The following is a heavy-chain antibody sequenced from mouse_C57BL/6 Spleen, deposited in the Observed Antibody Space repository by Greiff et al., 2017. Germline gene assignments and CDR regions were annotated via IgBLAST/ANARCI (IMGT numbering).Heavy chain of an antibody. CDR1: GYAFTNYL. CDR3: ARSTTVVAPAMDY. J-gene: IGHJ4*01. Sequence: QVQLQQSGAELVRPGTSVKVSCKASGYAFTNYLIEWVKQRPGQGLEWIGVINPGSGGTNYNEKFKGKATLTADKSSSTAYMQLSSLTSEDSAVYFCARSTTVVAPAMDYWGQGTSVTVSS. V-gene: IGHV1-54*01. CDR2: INPGSGGT. D-gene: IGHD1-1*01.